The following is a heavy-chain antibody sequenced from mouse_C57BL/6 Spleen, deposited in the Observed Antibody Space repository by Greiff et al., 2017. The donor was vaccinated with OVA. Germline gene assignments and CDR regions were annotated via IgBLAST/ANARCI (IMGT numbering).Heavy chain of an antibody. Sequence: VQLQQSGAELVRPGTSVKVSCKASGYAFTNYLIEWVKQRPGQGLEWIGVINPGSGGTNYNEKFKGKATLTADKSSSTPYMQLSSLTSEDSAVYFCARPITTVAAGGWFAYWGQGTLVTVSA. CDR3: ARPITTVAAGGWFAY. CDR1: GYAFTNYL. J-gene: IGHJ3*01. V-gene: IGHV1-54*01. CDR2: INPGSGGT. D-gene: IGHD1-1*01.